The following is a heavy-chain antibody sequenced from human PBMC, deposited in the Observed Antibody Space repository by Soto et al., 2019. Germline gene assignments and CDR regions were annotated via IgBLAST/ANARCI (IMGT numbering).Heavy chain of an antibody. Sequence: QVQLVQSGAEVKKPGSSVKVSCKASGGTFSSSAISWVRQAPGQGLEWMGGIVPMFGTADIAQKFQGRVTITADESMTTVYVEVGSLRSEDTATYYCAKIGERSWFDSWGQGTLVNVSS. D-gene: IGHD3-10*01. J-gene: IGHJ5*01. CDR1: GGTFSSSA. V-gene: IGHV1-69*01. CDR3: AKIGERSWFDS. CDR2: IVPMFGTA.